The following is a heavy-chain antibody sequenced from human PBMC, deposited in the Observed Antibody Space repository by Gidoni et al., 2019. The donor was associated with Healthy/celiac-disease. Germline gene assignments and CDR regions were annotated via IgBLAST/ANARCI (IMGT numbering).Heavy chain of an antibody. CDR3: ARDRTVTRYFDL. J-gene: IGHJ2*01. Sequence: EVQRVPSGGGLVTPGGSMRLYCAASVPTFSSYSMSWGRQAPGKVLAWVSAISSSSSYIYYADSVKGRFTISRDNAKNSLYLQMSSLSAEDTAVYYCARDRTVTRYFDLWGRGTLVTVSS. D-gene: IGHD4-4*01. CDR2: ISSSSSYI. V-gene: IGHV3-21*01. CDR1: VPTFSSYS.